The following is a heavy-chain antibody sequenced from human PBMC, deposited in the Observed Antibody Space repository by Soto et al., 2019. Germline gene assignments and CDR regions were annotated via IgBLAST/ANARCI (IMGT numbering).Heavy chain of an antibody. CDR3: ARTRWLRPLRRRYSDY. CDR1: GGSISSSNW. Sequence: QVQLQESGPGLVKPSGTLSLTCAVSGGSISSSNWWSWVRQPPGKGLEGIGEIYHSGSTNYNPSLNSRVTISVDKSKNQFSLKLSSVTAADTAVYYCARTRWLRPLRRRYSDYWGQGTLVTVSS. J-gene: IGHJ4*02. D-gene: IGHD5-12*01. V-gene: IGHV4-4*02. CDR2: IYHSGST.